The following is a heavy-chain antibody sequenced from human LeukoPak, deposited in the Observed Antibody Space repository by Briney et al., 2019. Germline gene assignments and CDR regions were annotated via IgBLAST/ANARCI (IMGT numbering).Heavy chain of an antibody. CDR1: GGSISSSSYY. V-gene: IGHV4-39*01. J-gene: IGHJ4*02. CDR3: ARRRDGYNFLFDY. Sequence: PSETLPLTCTVSGGSISSSSYYWGWIRQPPGKGLEWIGSIYYSGSTYYNPSLKSRVTISVDTSKNQFSLRLTSVTAADTAVYYCARRRDGYNFLFDYWGQGTLVTVSS. CDR2: IYYSGST. D-gene: IGHD5-24*01.